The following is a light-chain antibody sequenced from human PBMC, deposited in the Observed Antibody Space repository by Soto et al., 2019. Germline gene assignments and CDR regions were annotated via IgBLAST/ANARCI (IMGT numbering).Light chain of an antibody. CDR3: TVWDDSLRGRL. V-gene: IGLV1-47*01. J-gene: IGLJ2*01. CDR1: SSNIESNF. CDR2: RNN. Sequence: QAVVTQPPSASGTPGQRVTISCSGSSSNIESNFVYWYQQFPGTAPRLLIYRNNQRPSGVPDRFSGSKSDTSASLAISALRSEDEADYYCTVWDDSLRGRLFGGGTKVTVL.